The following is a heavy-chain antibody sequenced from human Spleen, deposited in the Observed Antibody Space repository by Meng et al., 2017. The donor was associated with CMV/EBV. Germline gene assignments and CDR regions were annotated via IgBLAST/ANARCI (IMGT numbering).Heavy chain of an antibody. CDR3: ARCLAGHTPLDH. J-gene: IGHJ4*02. CDR2: IYPHDSDT. CDR1: GYKFTTYW. D-gene: IGHD2-15*01. Sequence: SCKTSGYKFTTYWVAWVRQVPGKGLEWMGIIYPHDSDTRYSPSFQGQVSISADKSINTAYLQWNSLKASDTAMYFCARCLAGHTPLDHWGQGTLVTVSS. V-gene: IGHV5-51*01.